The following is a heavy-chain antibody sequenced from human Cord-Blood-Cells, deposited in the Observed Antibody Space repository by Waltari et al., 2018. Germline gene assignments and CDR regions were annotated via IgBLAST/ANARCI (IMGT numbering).Heavy chain of an antibody. CDR3: ARGGGSGYYYDY. J-gene: IGHJ4*02. V-gene: IGHV3-21*01. D-gene: IGHD3-22*01. CDR1: GFTFSSSS. CDR2: ISSSSSYI. Sequence: EVQLVESGGGLVKPGGSLRLSCAASGFTFSSSSMNWVRQAPGKGLEWVSSISSSSSYIYYADSVKGRFTISRDNAKNSLYLQMNSLRAEDTAVYYCARGGGSGYYYDYWGQGTLVTVSS.